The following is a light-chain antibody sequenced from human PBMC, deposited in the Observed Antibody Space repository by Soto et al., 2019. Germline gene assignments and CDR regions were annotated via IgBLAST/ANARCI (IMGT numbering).Light chain of an antibody. J-gene: IGKJ1*01. CDR2: GAS. Sequence: EIVLTQSPGTLSLSPGERATLSCRASQSVSSSYLAWYQQKPGQAPRLLIYGASSRATGIPDRFSGSGSGTDFTLTISRLEPEDFGVYYCQQYGSSPLTWTFGQGTKVEIK. V-gene: IGKV3-20*01. CDR1: QSVSSSY. CDR3: QQYGSSPLTWT.